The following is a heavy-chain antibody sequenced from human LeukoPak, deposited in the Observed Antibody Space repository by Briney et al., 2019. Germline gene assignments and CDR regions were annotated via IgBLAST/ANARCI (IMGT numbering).Heavy chain of an antibody. V-gene: IGHV4-34*01. CDR1: GGSFSGYY. CDR2: INHSGST. J-gene: IGHJ3*02. CDR3: ARAPSITGNTSPAAGAFDI. Sequence: SETLSLTCAVDGGSFSGYYWSWIRQPPGKWLEWIGEINHSGSTNYNPSLKSLVTTSVDTSKSQFSLTLSSVTAADTAVYYCARAPSITGNTSPAAGAFDIWGQGTMVTVSP. D-gene: IGHD1-7*01.